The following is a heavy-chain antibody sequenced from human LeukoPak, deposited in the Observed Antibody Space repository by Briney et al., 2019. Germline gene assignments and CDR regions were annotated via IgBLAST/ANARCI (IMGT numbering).Heavy chain of an antibody. J-gene: IGHJ5*02. CDR1: GGTFSSYA. Sequence: GASVKVSCKASGGTFSSYAISWVRQAPGQGLEWMGRIIPIFGTANYAQKFQGRVTITTDESTSTAYMELSSLRPEDTAVYYCARVRVRIAAAGTCWFDPWGQGTLVTVSS. CDR3: ARVRVRIAAAGTCWFDP. CDR2: IIPIFGTA. D-gene: IGHD6-13*01. V-gene: IGHV1-69*05.